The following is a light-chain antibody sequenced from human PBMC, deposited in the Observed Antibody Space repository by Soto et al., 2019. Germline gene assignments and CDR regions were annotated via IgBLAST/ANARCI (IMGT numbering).Light chain of an antibody. CDR2: GNI. Sequence: QSLLTQPPSVSGAPGQTVTISCPGSSANIGAGFDVHWYQLLPGTAPKLLIYGNINRPSGVPDRFSASKSGTSASLAITGPQGEDEADYYCQSYDSRLTGHYVFGTGTEVTVL. CDR1: SANIGAGFD. J-gene: IGLJ1*01. CDR3: QSYDSRLTGHYV. V-gene: IGLV1-40*01.